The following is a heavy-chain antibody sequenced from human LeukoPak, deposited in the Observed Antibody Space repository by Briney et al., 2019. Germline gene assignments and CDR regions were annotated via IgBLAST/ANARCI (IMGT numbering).Heavy chain of an antibody. J-gene: IGHJ4*02. CDR1: GYTFTDYD. D-gene: IGHD2-8*02. CDR3: ARGPNTGGHDY. CDR2: INPYGGGT. V-gene: IGHV1-2*02. Sequence: ASVKVSCKPSGYTFTDYDIHWMRQAPGQGLEWMGWINPYGGGTIFARKFQGRVTMTGDTSISTVYMDLTRLTSDDTAVYYCARGPNTGGHDYWGQGTLVTVSS.